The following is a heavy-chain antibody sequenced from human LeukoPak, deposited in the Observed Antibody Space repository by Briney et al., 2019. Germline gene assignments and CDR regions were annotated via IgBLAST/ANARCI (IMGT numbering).Heavy chain of an antibody. CDR1: GFTFTTYW. J-gene: IGHJ6*02. CDR2: INSDGSIT. Sequence: PGGSLRLSCAASGFTFTTYWMHWVRQAPGKGLVWVSHINSDGSITSYADSVKGRFTISRGNSKNTLYLQMNSLRAEDTAVYYCARGSTGNTNYYYGMDVWGQGTTVTVSS. CDR3: ARGSTGNTNYYYGMDV. D-gene: IGHD1-7*01. V-gene: IGHV3-74*01.